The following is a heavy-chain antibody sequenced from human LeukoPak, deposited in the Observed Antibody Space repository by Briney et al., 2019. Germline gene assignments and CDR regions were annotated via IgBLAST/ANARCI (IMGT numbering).Heavy chain of an antibody. Sequence: GRSLRLSCAASGFTFSSYAMHWVRQAPGKGLEWVAVISYDGSNKYYADSVKGRFTISRDNSKNTLYLQMNSLRAEDTAVYYCARDGGGDITMVYYFDYWGQGTLATVSS. CDR2: ISYDGSNK. CDR1: GFTFSSYA. V-gene: IGHV3-30-3*01. J-gene: IGHJ4*02. CDR3: ARDGGGDITMVYYFDY. D-gene: IGHD3-10*01.